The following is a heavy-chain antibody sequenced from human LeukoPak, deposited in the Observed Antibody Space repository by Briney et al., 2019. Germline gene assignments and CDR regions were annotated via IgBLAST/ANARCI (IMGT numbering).Heavy chain of an antibody. Sequence: VASVKVSCKASGYTFTSYGISWVRQAPGQGLEWMGWISAYNGNTNYAQKLQGRVTMTTDTSTSTAYMELRSLRSDDTAVYYCARDSEGDYYDSSGYYAPQSYWGQGTLVTVSS. CDR3: ARDSEGDYYDSSGYYAPQSY. CDR2: ISAYNGNT. V-gene: IGHV1-18*01. J-gene: IGHJ4*02. CDR1: GYTFTSYG. D-gene: IGHD3-22*01.